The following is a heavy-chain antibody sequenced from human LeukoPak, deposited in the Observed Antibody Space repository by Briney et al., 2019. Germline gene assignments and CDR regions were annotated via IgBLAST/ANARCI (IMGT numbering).Heavy chain of an antibody. CDR3: AKIYCSGGSCYSGGGYFDY. CDR2: ISGSGGST. J-gene: IGHJ4*02. D-gene: IGHD2-15*01. Sequence: PGGSLRLSCAASGFTFSSYAMSWVRQAPGKGLEWVSAISGSGGSTYYADSVKGRFTISRDNSKNTLYLQMNSLRAEDTAVYYCAKIYCSGGSCYSGGGYFDYWGQGTLVTVSS. CDR1: GFTFSSYA. V-gene: IGHV3-23*01.